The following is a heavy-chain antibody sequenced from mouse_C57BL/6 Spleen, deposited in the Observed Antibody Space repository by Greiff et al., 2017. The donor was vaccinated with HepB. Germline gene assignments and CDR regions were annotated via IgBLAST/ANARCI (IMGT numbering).Heavy chain of an antibody. CDR3: ARNSNEGAWFAY. J-gene: IGHJ3*01. D-gene: IGHD2-5*01. CDR2: IDPSDSYT. Sequence: QVQLQQPGAELVKPGASVKLSCKASGYTFTSYWMQWVKQRPGQGLEWIGEIDPSDSYTNYNQQFKGKATLTVDTSSSTAYMQLSSLTSEDSAVYYCARNSNEGAWFAYWGQVTLVTVAA. V-gene: IGHV1-50*01. CDR1: GYTFTSYW.